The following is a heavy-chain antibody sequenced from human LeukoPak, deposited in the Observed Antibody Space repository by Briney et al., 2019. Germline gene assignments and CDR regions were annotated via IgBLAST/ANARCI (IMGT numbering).Heavy chain of an antibody. CDR1: GYSFTSYW. D-gene: IGHD1-26*01. V-gene: IGHV5-51*01. Sequence: HGESLKISCKGSGYSFTSYWIGWVRQMPGKGLEWMGIIYPGDSDTRYSPSFQGQVTISADKSISTAYLQWSSLKASDTAMYYCARHLYRVGATKGGEDYYYGMDVWGQGTTVTVSS. CDR2: IYPGDSDT. J-gene: IGHJ6*02. CDR3: ARHLYRVGATKGGEDYYYGMDV.